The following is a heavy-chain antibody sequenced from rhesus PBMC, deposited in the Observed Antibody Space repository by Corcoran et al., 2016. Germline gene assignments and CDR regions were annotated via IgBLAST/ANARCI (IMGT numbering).Heavy chain of an antibody. CDR2: IHGHGLYT. D-gene: IGHD2-33*01. CDR1: GGSIRHAW. CDR3: ARDLSADSQWHLDL. V-gene: IGHV4S11*01. J-gene: IGHJ2*01. Sequence: QVQLQESGPGLVKPLVTLSLTCAVSGGSIRHAWWNWVRQFPGKGLEWIGSIHGHGLYTHVTSSLNSRVTLSVDPARNQISLKVNSMTAADAAIYYCARDLSADSQWHLDLWGPGTPITISS.